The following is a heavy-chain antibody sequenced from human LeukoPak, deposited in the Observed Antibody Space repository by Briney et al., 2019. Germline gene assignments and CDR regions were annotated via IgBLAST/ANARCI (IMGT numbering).Heavy chain of an antibody. J-gene: IGHJ4*02. V-gene: IGHV3-7*01. CDR3: AKDRHYYDSSGYSLDY. D-gene: IGHD3-22*01. Sequence: GGSLRLSCAASGFTFSNIWMSWVRQAPGKGLEWVANIKHDGSETNYVDSVKGRFTISRDNAKNSLHLQMNSLRAEDTAVYYCAKDRHYYDSSGYSLDYWGQGTLVTVSP. CDR2: IKHDGSET. CDR1: GFTFSNIW.